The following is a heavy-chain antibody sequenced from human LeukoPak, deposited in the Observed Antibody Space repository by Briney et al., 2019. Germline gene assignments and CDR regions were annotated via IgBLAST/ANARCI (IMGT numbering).Heavy chain of an antibody. J-gene: IGHJ4*02. D-gene: IGHD2-15*01. CDR2: IFHDGST. Sequence: PSETLSLTCNVSGASINSILYYWGWIRQPPGKGLEWIGNIFHDGSTYFNPSLKSRVSLSVDTSKRYFSLKLTSVTAADTAVYYCARVGVFGYCTRDSCHSPLDYWGQGTLVTVSS. CDR3: ARVGVFGYCTRDSCHSPLDY. CDR1: GASINSILYY. V-gene: IGHV4-39*02.